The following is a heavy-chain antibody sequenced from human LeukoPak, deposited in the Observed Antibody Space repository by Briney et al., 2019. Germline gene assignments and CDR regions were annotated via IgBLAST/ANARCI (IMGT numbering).Heavy chain of an antibody. CDR3: AKEVGGTYYYFDY. V-gene: IGHV4-34*01. D-gene: IGHD1-26*01. Sequence: PSETLSLTCAVYGGSFSGYYWSWIRQPPGKGLEWIGEINHSGSTNYNPSLKSRVTISVDTSKNQLSLKLSSVTAADTAVYYCAKEVGGTYYYFDYWGQGTLVTVSS. CDR2: INHSGST. CDR1: GGSFSGYY. J-gene: IGHJ4*02.